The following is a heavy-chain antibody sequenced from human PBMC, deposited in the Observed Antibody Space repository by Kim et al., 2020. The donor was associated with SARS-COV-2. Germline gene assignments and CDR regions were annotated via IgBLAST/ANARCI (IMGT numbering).Heavy chain of an antibody. Sequence: GGSLRLSCAASGFTFGDYAMHWVRQAPGKGLEWVSGISWNSGSIGYADSVKGRFTISRDNTKNSLYLQMNSLRAEDTALYYCAKDIDDYGGGGWFDPWGQGTLVTVSS. CDR1: GFTFGDYA. V-gene: IGHV3-9*01. D-gene: IGHD4-17*01. J-gene: IGHJ5*02. CDR3: AKDIDDYGGGGWFDP. CDR2: ISWNSGSI.